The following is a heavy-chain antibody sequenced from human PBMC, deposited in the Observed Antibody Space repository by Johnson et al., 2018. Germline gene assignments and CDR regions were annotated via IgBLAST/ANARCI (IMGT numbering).Heavy chain of an antibody. D-gene: IGHD1-26*01. V-gene: IGHV3-30*18. CDR1: GFTFSSYG. Sequence: VQLVESGGGVVQXGRSXRLXCAASGFTFSSYGMHWVRQAPGKGLEWVAVISYDGSNKYYEDSAKGRFTISRDNSKNTLYLQMNSLGAEETAVYYCAKDQSPEVGVVPFEIWGQGTMVTVSS. CDR3: AKDQSPEVGVVPFEI. J-gene: IGHJ3*02. CDR2: ISYDGSNK.